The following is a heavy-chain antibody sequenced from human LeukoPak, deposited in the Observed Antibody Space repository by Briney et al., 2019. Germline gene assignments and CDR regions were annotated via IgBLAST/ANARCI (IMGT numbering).Heavy chain of an antibody. CDR3: ASDEPAY. J-gene: IGHJ4*02. V-gene: IGHV3-30-3*01. CDR2: ISYDGSNK. Sequence: PGGSLRLSCAASGFTLSSYAMHWVRQAPGKGLEWVAVISYDGSNKYYADSVKGRFTISRDNAKNSLYLQMNSLRAEDTAVYYCASDEPAYWGQGTLVTVSS. CDR1: GFTLSSYA. D-gene: IGHD1-14*01.